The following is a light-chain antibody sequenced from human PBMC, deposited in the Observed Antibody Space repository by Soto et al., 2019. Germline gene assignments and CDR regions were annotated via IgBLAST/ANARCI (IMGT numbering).Light chain of an antibody. J-gene: IGLJ1*01. CDR3: ASWDSSLSAYV. V-gene: IGLV1-51*01. CDR1: SSNIGGNS. CDR2: DDN. Sequence: QSVLTQPPSVSAAPGQKVTISCSGSSSNIGGNSVSWYQRLPGTAPKLLIYDDNKRPSGIPDRFSGSKSGTSATLGITGFQTGDEADYYCASWDSSLSAYVFGTGTKVTVL.